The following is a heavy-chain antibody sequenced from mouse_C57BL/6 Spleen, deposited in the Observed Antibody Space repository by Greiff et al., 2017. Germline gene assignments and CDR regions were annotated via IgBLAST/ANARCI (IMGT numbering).Heavy chain of an antibody. V-gene: IGHV5-9*01. D-gene: IGHD1-1*01. J-gene: IGHJ3*01. CDR2: ISGGGGNT. CDR1: GFTFSSYT. Sequence: EVKLMESGGGLVKPGGSLKLSCAASGFTFSSYTMSWVRQTPEKRLEWVATISGGGGNTYYPDSVKGRFPISRDNAKNTLYRQMSSLRSEDTALYYCARPRYYGSSPFAYWGQGTLVTVSA. CDR3: ARPRYYGSSPFAY.